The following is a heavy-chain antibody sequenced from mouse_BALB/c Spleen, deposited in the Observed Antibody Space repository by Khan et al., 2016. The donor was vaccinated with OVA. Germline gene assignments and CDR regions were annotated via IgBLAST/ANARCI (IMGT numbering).Heavy chain of an antibody. CDR2: INPRSGYT. J-gene: IGHJ4*01. Sequence: QVQLKQSGAELARPGASVKMSCKASGYSFTSHTMHWVKQRPGQGLEWIGYINPRSGYTNSNQKFNDKATLTADKSSSTAYMQLSSLTSEDSAVYYCARRTTGYALDYWGQGTSVTVSS. CDR1: GYSFTSHT. V-gene: IGHV1-4*01. CDR3: ARRTTGYALDY. D-gene: IGHD2-14*01.